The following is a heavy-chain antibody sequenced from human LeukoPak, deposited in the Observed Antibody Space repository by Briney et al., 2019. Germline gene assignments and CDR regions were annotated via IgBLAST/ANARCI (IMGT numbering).Heavy chain of an antibody. J-gene: IGHJ3*02. CDR3: AREITMIVSYAFGI. CDR2: ISSSSSYI. Sequence: GGSLRLSCAASGFTFSSYNMNWVRQAPGKGLEWVSSISSSSSYIYYADSVKGRFTISRDNAKNSLYLQMNSLRAEDTAVYYCAREITMIVSYAFGIWGLGTMVTVSS. D-gene: IGHD3-22*01. V-gene: IGHV3-21*01. CDR1: GFTFSSYN.